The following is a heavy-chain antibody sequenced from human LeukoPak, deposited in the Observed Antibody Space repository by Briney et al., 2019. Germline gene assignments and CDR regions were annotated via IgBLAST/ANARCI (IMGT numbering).Heavy chain of an antibody. V-gene: IGHV4-39*07. J-gene: IGHJ5*02. D-gene: IGHD6-19*01. Sequence: SETLSLTCTVSGVSIRSSSFIWGWIRQPPGKGLEWIGSIYHSGSTYYNPSLKSRVTISVDTSKNQFSLKLSSVTAADTAVYYCAREPGYSSGWAYNWFDPWGQGTLVTVSS. CDR3: AREPGYSSGWAYNWFDP. CDR2: IYHSGST. CDR1: GVSIRSSSFI.